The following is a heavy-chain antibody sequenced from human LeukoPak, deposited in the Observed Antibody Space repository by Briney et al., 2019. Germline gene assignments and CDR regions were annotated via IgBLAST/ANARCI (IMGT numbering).Heavy chain of an antibody. CDR1: GFTFSSYS. CDR3: AKRLTVAGPSFDY. Sequence: PGGSLRLSCAASGFTFSSYSMTWVRQAPGKGLEWVSSMSSGSRYIYYADSVRGRFTISRDNSKNTLYLQMNSLRAEDTAIYYCAKRLTVAGPSFDYWGQGTLVTVSS. V-gene: IGHV3-21*04. CDR2: MSSGSRYI. D-gene: IGHD6-19*01. J-gene: IGHJ4*02.